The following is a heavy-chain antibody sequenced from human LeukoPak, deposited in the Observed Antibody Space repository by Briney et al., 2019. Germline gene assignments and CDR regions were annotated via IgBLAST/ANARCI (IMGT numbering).Heavy chain of an antibody. CDR1: GFTFSSYA. V-gene: IGHV3-23*01. J-gene: IGHJ3*02. D-gene: IGHD5-18*01. Sequence: GGSLRLSCAASGFTFSSYAMSWVRQAPGKGLEWVSAISGSGGSTYYADSVKGRFTISRDNSKNTLYLQMNSLRAEDTAVYYCAKVFTAMVPLHHGDAFDIWGQGTMVTVSS. CDR2: ISGSGGST. CDR3: AKVFTAMVPLHHGDAFDI.